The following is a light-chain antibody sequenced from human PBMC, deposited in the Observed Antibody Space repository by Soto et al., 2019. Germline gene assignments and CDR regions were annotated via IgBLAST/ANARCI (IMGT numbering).Light chain of an antibody. CDR1: QSVSSN. CDR2: GAS. V-gene: IGKV3-15*01. CDR3: QQYNNWPPANT. Sequence: EMVMTQSPATLSVSPGERATLSCGASQSVSSNLAWYQQKPGQAPRLLIYGASTRATGIPARFSGSGSGTEFTLTISSLQSEDFAVYYCQQYNNWPPANTFGQGTKLEIK. J-gene: IGKJ2*01.